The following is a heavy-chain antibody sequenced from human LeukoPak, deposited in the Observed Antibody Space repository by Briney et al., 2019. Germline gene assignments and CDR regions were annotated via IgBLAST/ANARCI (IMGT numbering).Heavy chain of an antibody. CDR3: ARDLPYDFWSGRFDP. D-gene: IGHD3-3*01. V-gene: IGHV4-4*07. CDR2: IYTSGST. CDR1: GGSISSYY. Sequence: SETLSLTCTVSGGSISSYYWSWIRQPAGKELEWIGRIYTSGSTNYNPSLKSRVTTSVDTSKNQFSLKLSSVTAADTAVYYCARDLPYDFWSGRFDPWGQGTLVTVSS. J-gene: IGHJ5*02.